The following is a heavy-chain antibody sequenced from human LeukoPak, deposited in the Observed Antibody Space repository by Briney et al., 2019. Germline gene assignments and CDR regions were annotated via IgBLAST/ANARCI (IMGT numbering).Heavy chain of an antibody. J-gene: IGHJ5*02. D-gene: IGHD2-2*01. Sequence: KPGGSLRLSCAASGFTFSNAWMSWVRQAPGKGLEWVSRVRSETDGGTTDYAAPVQGRFTISRDDSKNTLYLQMNSLETDDTAVYYCTTLSYAAAPTWGQGTLVTVPS. CDR3: TTLSYAAAPT. V-gene: IGHV3-15*01. CDR1: GFTFSNAW. CDR2: VRSETDGGTT.